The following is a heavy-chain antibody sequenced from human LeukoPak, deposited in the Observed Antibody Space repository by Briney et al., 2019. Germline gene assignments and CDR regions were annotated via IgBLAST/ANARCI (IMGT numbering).Heavy chain of an antibody. CDR1: GGTFSSYA. CDR3: ARFFPRPGITIFGVVPTAVLHDAFDI. J-gene: IGHJ3*02. D-gene: IGHD3-3*01. V-gene: IGHV1-69*05. Sequence: GASVKVSCKASGGTFSSYAISWVRQAPGQGLEWMGGIIPIFGTANYAQKFQGRVTITTDESTSTAYMELSSLRSEDTAVYYCARFFPRPGITIFGVVPTAVLHDAFDIWGQGTMVTVSS. CDR2: IIPIFGTA.